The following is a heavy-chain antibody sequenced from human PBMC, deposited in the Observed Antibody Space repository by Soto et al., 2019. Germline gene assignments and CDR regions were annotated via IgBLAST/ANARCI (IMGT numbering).Heavy chain of an antibody. CDR2: IIPAFDRA. D-gene: IGHD7-27*01. V-gene: IGHV1-69*01. J-gene: IGHJ4*02. CDR3: AILSGAPGY. CDR1: GGTFSNNA. Sequence: QVQLVQSEAEVKKPGSSVKVSCKASGGTFSNNAISWVRQAPGEGLEWMGGIIPAFDRANYAQKFQGRVTITADESTSTAYMDLSSLRSEDTAVYYCAILSGAPGYWGQGTLVTVSS.